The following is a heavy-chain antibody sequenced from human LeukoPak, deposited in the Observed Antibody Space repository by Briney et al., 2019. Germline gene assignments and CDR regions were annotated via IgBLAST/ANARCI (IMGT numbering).Heavy chain of an antibody. J-gene: IGHJ4*02. D-gene: IGHD1-14*01. CDR3: AREILGGFNPGAY. CDR1: LDSTTSNF. CDR2: IHRSGSP. V-gene: IGHV4-4*02. Sequence: SETLSLTCTVSLDSTTSNFWSWVRQPPGEGLEWIGEIHRSGSPNYNPSLQSRVTISIDRSRNQIVLELSSVTAADTAVYYCAREILGGFNPGAYWGQGILVTVSS.